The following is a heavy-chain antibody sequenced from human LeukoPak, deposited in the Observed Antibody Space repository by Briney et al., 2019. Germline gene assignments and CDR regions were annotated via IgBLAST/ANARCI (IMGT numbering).Heavy chain of an antibody. D-gene: IGHD6-6*01. V-gene: IGHV4-59*01. CDR3: ARLVGAARMDY. CDR1: GGSISSYY. J-gene: IGHJ4*02. Sequence: SETLSLTCTVSGGSISSYYWSWIRQPPGKGLEWIGYIYYSGSTNYNPSLKSRVTISVDTSKNQFSLKLSSVTAADTAVYYCARLVGAARMDYWGQGTLVTVSS. CDR2: IYYSGST.